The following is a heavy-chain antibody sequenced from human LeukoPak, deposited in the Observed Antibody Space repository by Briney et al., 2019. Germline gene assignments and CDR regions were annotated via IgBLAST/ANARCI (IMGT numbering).Heavy chain of an antibody. CDR2: IYSGGST. Sequence: PGGSLRLSCVASGLTFSNAWMSWVRKAPGKGLEWVSVIYSGGSTYYADSVKGRFTISRDNSKNTLYLQMNSLRAEDTAVYYCARDRSSSYEPLAEYFQHWGQGTLVTVSS. D-gene: IGHD5-18*01. V-gene: IGHV3-53*01. J-gene: IGHJ1*01. CDR1: GLTFSNAW. CDR3: ARDRSSSYEPLAEYFQH.